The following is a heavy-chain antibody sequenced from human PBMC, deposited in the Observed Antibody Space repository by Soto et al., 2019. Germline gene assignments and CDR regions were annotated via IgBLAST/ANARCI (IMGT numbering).Heavy chain of an antibody. V-gene: IGHV1-3*01. Sequence: ASVKVSCKASGYIFTSYGISWVRQAPGQRLEWMGWINACNGNTKYSQKLQGRVTITRDTSASTAYMELSSLRSEDTAVYYCARGCYSCSLAYWGQGTLVTVSS. J-gene: IGHJ4*02. CDR3: ARGCYSCSLAY. CDR2: INACNGNT. D-gene: IGHD2-15*01. CDR1: GYIFTSYG.